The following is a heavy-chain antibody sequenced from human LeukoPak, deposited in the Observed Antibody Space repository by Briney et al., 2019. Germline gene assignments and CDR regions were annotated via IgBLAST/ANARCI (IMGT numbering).Heavy chain of an antibody. CDR2: IYSSGST. V-gene: IGHV3-53*01. CDR3: ASAREYCINSSCYEYFQD. Sequence: TGGSLRLSCATSGLTVRTSSMSWVRQAPGKGLEWVAAIYSSGSTYYEDSVNGRCTISRDTSKSSMYLQMDHLRAEDTAVYYCASAREYCINSSCYEYFQDWGQGTLVTVSS. CDR1: GLTVRTSS. J-gene: IGHJ1*01. D-gene: IGHD2-2*01.